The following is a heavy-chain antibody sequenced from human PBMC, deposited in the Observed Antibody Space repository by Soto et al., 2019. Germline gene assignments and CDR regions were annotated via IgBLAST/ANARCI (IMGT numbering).Heavy chain of an antibody. CDR3: ARGRRANNGRYCSGGSCRSAFDI. D-gene: IGHD2-15*01. CDR2: INHSGST. Sequence: PSETLSLTCAVYGGSFSGYYWSWIRQPPGKGLEWIGEINHSGSTDYNPPLKSRVTISVDTSKNQFSLKLSSVTAADTAVYYCARGRRANNGRYCSGGSCRSAFDIWGQGTMVTVSS. J-gene: IGHJ3*02. V-gene: IGHV4-34*01. CDR1: GGSFSGYY.